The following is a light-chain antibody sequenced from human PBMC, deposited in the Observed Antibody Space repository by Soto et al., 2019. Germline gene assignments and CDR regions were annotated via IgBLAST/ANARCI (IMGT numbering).Light chain of an antibody. V-gene: IGLV2-14*01. Sequence: QSALTQPASVSGSPGQSITISCTGTSSDVGGYNYVSWYQQHPGKVPKLMIYEVSRRPSGVSDRFSGSKSGRTASLTISGLQAEDEADYYCTSYTSSSTVVFGGGTKLTVL. CDR3: TSYTSSSTVV. CDR2: EVS. CDR1: SSDVGGYNY. J-gene: IGLJ2*01.